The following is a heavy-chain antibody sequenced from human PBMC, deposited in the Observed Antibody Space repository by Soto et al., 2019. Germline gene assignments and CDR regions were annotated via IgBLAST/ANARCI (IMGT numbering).Heavy chain of an antibody. D-gene: IGHD3-10*01. CDR1: GFTSSNAW. V-gene: IGHV3-15*01. J-gene: IGHJ4*02. CDR2: IKSKTDGGTT. CDR3: TTQGGSGSYYNVDY. Sequence: GGSLRLSCAASGFTSSNAWMSWVRQAPGKGLEWVGRIKSKTDGGTTDYAAPVKGRFTISGDDSKNTLYLQMNSLKTEDTAVYYCTTQGGSGSYYNVDYWGQGTLVTVSS.